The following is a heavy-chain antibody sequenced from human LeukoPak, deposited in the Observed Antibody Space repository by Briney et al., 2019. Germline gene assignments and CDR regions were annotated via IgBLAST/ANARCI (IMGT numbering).Heavy chain of an antibody. Sequence: GGSLRLSCTASGFSFRTYNLHWVRQAPGKGLEWVAVISYNGGYIHYEDSVKGRFTISRDDSKNTLYLQMNSLRAEDTAVYYCARTLAYCGGDCPHPFDYWGQGTLVTVSS. CDR2: ISYNGGYI. CDR1: GFSFRTYN. D-gene: IGHD2-21*02. CDR3: ARTLAYCGGDCPHPFDY. V-gene: IGHV3-30*03. J-gene: IGHJ4*02.